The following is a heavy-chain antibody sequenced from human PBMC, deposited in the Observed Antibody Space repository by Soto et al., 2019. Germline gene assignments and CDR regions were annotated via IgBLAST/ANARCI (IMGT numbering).Heavy chain of an antibody. CDR1: GFTFSYG. D-gene: IGHD2-15*01. J-gene: IGHJ4*02. CDR3: AKLVIGYCSGNTCDDY. V-gene: IGHV3-30*18. CDR2: ISYDSSNK. Sequence: VQLLESGGGLIQPGGSLRLSCAASGFTFSYGIHWLRQAPGKGLEWVAYISYDSSNKFYGDSVKGRFTISRENFKSTQFLQMNSLRAEDTAVYYRAKLVIGYCSGNTCDDYWGQGTLVGVSS.